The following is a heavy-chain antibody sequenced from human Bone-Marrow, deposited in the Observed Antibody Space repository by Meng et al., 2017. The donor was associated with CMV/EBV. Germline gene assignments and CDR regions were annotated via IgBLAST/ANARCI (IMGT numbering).Heavy chain of an antibody. CDR1: GFTFGDYA. Sequence: GESLKISCTASGFTFGDYAMSWVRQAPGKGLEWVGFIRSKAYGGTTEYAASVKGGFTISRDDSKSIAYLQMNSLKTEDTAVYYCTRGVVPAATPYYYYYGMDVWDQGTTVTVSS. CDR3: TRGVVPAATPYYYYYGMDV. CDR2: IRSKAYGGTT. D-gene: IGHD2-2*02. J-gene: IGHJ6*02. V-gene: IGHV3-49*04.